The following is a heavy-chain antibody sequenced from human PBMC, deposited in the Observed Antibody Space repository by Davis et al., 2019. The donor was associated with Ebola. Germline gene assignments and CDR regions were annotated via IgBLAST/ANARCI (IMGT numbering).Heavy chain of an antibody. Sequence: ASVKVSCKASGYTFTGYYMHWVRQAPGQGLEWMGWINPNSGGTNYAQKFQGRVTMTRDTSISTAYMELSSLRSEDTAVYYCARGQYLYCSSTSCNNWFDPWGQGTLVTVSS. J-gene: IGHJ5*02. D-gene: IGHD2-2*01. CDR1: GYTFTGYY. V-gene: IGHV1-2*02. CDR2: INPNSGGT. CDR3: ARGQYLYCSSTSCNNWFDP.